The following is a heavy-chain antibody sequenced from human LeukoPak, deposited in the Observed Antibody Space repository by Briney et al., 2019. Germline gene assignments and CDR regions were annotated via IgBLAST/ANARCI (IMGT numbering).Heavy chain of an antibody. J-gene: IGHJ4*02. CDR3: ARDKNY. V-gene: IGHV3-23*01. CDR1: GFTFNTYG. Sequence: GGSLRLSCAASGFTFNTYGMSWVRQAPGKGLDWVSAISGSGGRTNYADSVAGRFTISRDNSKNTLYLQMNSLRAEDTAVYYCARDKNYWGRGTLVTVSS. CDR2: ISGSGGRT.